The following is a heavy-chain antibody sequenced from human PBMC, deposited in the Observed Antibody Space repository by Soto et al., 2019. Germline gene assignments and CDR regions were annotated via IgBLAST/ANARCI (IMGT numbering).Heavy chain of an antibody. V-gene: IGHV4-59*01. CDR1: GGSISSYY. D-gene: IGHD6-13*01. CDR2: IYYSGST. Sequence: QVQLQESGPGLVKPSEILSLTCTVSGGSISSYYWSWIRQPPGKGLEWIGYIYYSGSTNYNPSLKSRVTISVDTSKNQFSLKLSSVTAADTAVYYCARAEAAAGRGGSYYYYGMDVWGQGTTVTVSS. CDR3: ARAEAAAGRGGSYYYYGMDV. J-gene: IGHJ6*02.